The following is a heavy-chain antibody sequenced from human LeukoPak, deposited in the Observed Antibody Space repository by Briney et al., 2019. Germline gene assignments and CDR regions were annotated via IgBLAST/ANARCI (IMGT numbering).Heavy chain of an antibody. Sequence: GASVKVSCKASGYTFTSYDINWVRQAPGQGLEWMGRINPNSGGTNYAQKFQGRVTMTRDTSISTAYMELSRLRSDDTAVYYCARTYSSSRTGSFDYWGQGTLVTVSS. D-gene: IGHD6-13*01. CDR2: INPNSGGT. CDR1: GYTFTSYD. J-gene: IGHJ4*02. V-gene: IGHV1-2*06. CDR3: ARTYSSSRTGSFDY.